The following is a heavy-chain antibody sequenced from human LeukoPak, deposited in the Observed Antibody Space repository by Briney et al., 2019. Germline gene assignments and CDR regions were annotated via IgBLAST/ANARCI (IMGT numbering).Heavy chain of an antibody. CDR3: ARARVPGELNY. CDR2: IKHDGSEK. CDR1: GFTFSNYW. Sequence: GGSLRLSCVVSGFTFSNYWMSWVRQAPGKGLEWVANIKHDGSEKYYVDSVKGRFTISRDNAKNSLFLQMNSLRAEDTAVYYCARARVPGELNYWGQGTLVTVSS. D-gene: IGHD3-10*01. V-gene: IGHV3-7*02. J-gene: IGHJ4*02.